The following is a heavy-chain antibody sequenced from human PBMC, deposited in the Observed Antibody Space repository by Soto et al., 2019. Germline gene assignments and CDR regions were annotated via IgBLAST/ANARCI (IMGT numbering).Heavy chain of an antibody. CDR3: ARGNLRGGYSYGYDPSTYYYGMDV. CDR2: IYYSGST. J-gene: IGHJ6*02. CDR1: GGSISSYY. V-gene: IGHV4-59*01. D-gene: IGHD5-18*01. Sequence: LSLTCTVSGGSISSYYWSWIRQPPGKGLEWIGYIYYSGSTNYNPSLKSRVTISVDTSKNQFSLKLSSVTAADTAVYYCARGNLRGGYSYGYDPSTYYYGMDVWGQGTTVTVSS.